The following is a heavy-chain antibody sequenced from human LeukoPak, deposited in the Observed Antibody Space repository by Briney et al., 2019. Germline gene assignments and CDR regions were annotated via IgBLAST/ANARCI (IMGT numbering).Heavy chain of an antibody. CDR3: ARAIAVAAFGY. V-gene: IGHV4-34*01. CDR1: GGSFSGYY. D-gene: IGHD6-19*01. J-gene: IGHJ4*02. CDR2: INHSGST. Sequence: SETLSLTCAVYGGSFSGYYWSWIRQPPGKGLERIGEINHSGSTNYNPSLKSRVTISVDTSKNQFSLKLSSVTAADTAVYYCARAIAVAAFGYWGQGTLVTVSS.